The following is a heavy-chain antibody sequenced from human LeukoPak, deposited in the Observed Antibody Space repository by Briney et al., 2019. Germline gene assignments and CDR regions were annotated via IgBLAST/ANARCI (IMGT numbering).Heavy chain of an antibody. V-gene: IGHV4-39*07. J-gene: IGHJ5*02. CDR3: ARDRSFNWFDP. CDR1: GGSISSSSYY. CDR2: IYYSGST. Sequence: PSETLSLTCTVSGGSISSSSYYWGWIRQPPRKGLEWIGSIYYSGSTYYNPSLKSRVTISVDTSKNQFSLKLSSVTAADTAVYYCARDRSFNWFDPWGQGTLVTVSS.